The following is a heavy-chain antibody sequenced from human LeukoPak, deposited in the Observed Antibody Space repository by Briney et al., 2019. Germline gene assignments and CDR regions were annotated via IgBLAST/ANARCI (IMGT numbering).Heavy chain of an antibody. V-gene: IGHV4-59*01. J-gene: IGHJ4*02. Sequence: PSETLSLTCTVSGGSINIYYWSWIRQPPGKGLEWIGYIYYSGSTNYNPSLKSRVTISVDTSKNQFSLKLNSVTAADTAVYYCARGGSWNYLYWGQGTLVTVSS. CDR1: GGSINIYY. D-gene: IGHD1-7*01. CDR2: IYYSGST. CDR3: ARGGSWNYLY.